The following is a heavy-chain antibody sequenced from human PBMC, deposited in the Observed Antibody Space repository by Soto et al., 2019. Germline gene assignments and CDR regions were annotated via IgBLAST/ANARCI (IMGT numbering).Heavy chain of an antibody. Sequence: QAQLVESGGGVVQPGRSLRLSCTASGFSLRSYGMHWVRQAPGKGLSWVAVMSYDGRNTYSADSVKGRFTISRDDSKNTMYLQMNSLRPEDTALYYCVKDTGFGELFSDTFDLWGQGTMVTVSS. D-gene: IGHD3-10*01. CDR3: VKDTGFGELFSDTFDL. CDR1: GFSLRSYG. V-gene: IGHV3-30*18. J-gene: IGHJ3*01. CDR2: MSYDGRNT.